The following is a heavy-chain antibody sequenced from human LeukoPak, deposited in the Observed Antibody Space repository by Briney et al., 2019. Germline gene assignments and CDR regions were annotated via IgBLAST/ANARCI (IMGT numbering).Heavy chain of an antibody. CDR2: IRYDGSNK. Sequence: PGGSLRLSCAASGFTFSSYGMHWVRQAPGKGLEWVAFIRYDGSNKYYADSVKGRFTISRDNSKNTLYLQMNSLRAEDTAVYYCAKGAYDSSGYSYGAFDIWGQGTMVTVSS. J-gene: IGHJ3*02. CDR3: AKGAYDSSGYSYGAFDI. CDR1: GFTFSSYG. D-gene: IGHD3-22*01. V-gene: IGHV3-30*02.